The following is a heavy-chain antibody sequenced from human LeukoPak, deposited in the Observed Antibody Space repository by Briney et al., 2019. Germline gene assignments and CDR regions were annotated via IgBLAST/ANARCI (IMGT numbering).Heavy chain of an antibody. J-gene: IGHJ6*03. D-gene: IGHD2-21*02. CDR3: ARDSVVTTSRYYYYYMDV. V-gene: IGHV4-4*07. CDR1: GGSISSYY. CDR2: IYTSGST. Sequence: PSETLSLTCTVSGGSISSYYWSWIRQPAGKGLEWIGRIYTSGSTNYNPSLKSRVTMSVDTSKNQFSLKLSSVTAADTAVYYCARDSVVTTSRYYYYYMDVRGKGTTVTISS.